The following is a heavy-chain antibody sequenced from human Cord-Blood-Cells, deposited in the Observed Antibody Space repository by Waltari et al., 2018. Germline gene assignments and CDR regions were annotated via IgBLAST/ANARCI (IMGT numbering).Heavy chain of an antibody. V-gene: IGHV1-69*09. D-gene: IGHD5-12*01. CDR2: IIPSLGIA. CDR3: ARVGGHSGYDFDY. CDR1: GGTFSSYD. Sequence: QVQLVQSGAEVKKPGSSVTVSRKASGGTFSSYDISWVSQAPGQGLGGMGRIIPSLGIANYAQKFQGRVTITADKATSTAYMALSSLRSEETAVYYWARVGGHSGYDFDYWGQGTLVTVSS. J-gene: IGHJ4*02.